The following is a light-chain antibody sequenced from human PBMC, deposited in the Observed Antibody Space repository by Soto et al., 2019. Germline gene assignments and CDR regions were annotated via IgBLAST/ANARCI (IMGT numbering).Light chain of an antibody. CDR3: SSYAHSSTVV. CDR2: EVS. Sequence: QSALTQPASVSGSPGQSITISCTGTSSDVGGYNYVSWYQQHPGKAPKLMIYEVSYRPSGVSNRFSGSKSGNTDSLTISGLQAEDEADYYCSSYAHSSTVVFGGGTKVTVL. CDR1: SSDVGGYNY. V-gene: IGLV2-14*01. J-gene: IGLJ2*01.